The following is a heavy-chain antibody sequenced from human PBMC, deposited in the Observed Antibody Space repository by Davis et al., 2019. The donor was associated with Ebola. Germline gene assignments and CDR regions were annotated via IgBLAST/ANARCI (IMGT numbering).Heavy chain of an antibody. V-gene: IGHV4-59*12. CDR3: ARGSAGATPLDS. Sequence: SETLSLTCTVSGGSISSYYWSWIRQPPGKGLEWIGYIYYWGNSDSNPSLKSRVTISLDTSKKQFSLKLTSVNAADTAVHYCARGSAGATPLDSWGQGTLVTVSS. CDR2: IYYWGNS. CDR1: GGSISSYY. J-gene: IGHJ4*02. D-gene: IGHD1-26*01.